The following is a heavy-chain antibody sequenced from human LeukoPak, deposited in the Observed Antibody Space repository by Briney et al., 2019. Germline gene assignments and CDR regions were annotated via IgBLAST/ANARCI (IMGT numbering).Heavy chain of an antibody. CDR2: INPNSGGT. CDR1: GYTFTGYY. V-gene: IGHV1-2*02. J-gene: IGHJ4*02. Sequence: ASVKVSCKASGYTFTGYYMHWVRQAPGQGLEWMGWINPNSGGTNYAQKFQGRVTMTRDTSISTAYMELSRLRSDDTAVYYCATGDVVVVAAAIDYWGQGTLVTASS. CDR3: ATGDVVVVAAAIDY. D-gene: IGHD2-15*01.